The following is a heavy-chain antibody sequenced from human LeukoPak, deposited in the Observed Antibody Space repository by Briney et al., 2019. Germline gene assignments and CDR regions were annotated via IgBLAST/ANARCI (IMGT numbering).Heavy chain of an antibody. Sequence: QTGGSLRLSCAASGFTFSSYAMSWVRQAPGKGLEWVSDIGGSGGTTNYADSVKGRFTISRDNSKNTLYLQMNSLRAEDTAVYYCAKDLLMVAVAGPYLDAFDIWGQGTMVTVSS. CDR3: AKDLLMVAVAGPYLDAFDI. V-gene: IGHV3-23*01. J-gene: IGHJ3*02. CDR1: GFTFSSYA. D-gene: IGHD6-19*01. CDR2: IGGSGGTT.